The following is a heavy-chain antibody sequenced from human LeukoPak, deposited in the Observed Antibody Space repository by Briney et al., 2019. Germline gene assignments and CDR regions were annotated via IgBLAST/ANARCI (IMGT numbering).Heavy chain of an antibody. CDR1: GGSISSSSYY. CDR3: ARYSYGYPNFDY. V-gene: IGHV4-39*01. CDR2: IYYSGST. Sequence: SETLSLTCTVSGGSISSSSYYWGWIRQPPGKGLEWIGSIYYSGSTYYNPSLKSRVTISVDTSKNQFSLKLSSVTAADTAVYYCARYSYGYPNFDYWGQGTLVTDSS. J-gene: IGHJ4*02. D-gene: IGHD5-18*01.